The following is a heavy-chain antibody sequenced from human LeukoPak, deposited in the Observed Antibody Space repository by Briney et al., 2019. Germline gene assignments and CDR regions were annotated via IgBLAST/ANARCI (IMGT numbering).Heavy chain of an antibody. D-gene: IGHD3-22*01. CDR1: GYRFTTYW. CDR2: IYPGDSDS. J-gene: IGHJ4*02. Sequence: GESLKISCKGSGYRFTTYWIGWVRQMPGKGLEWMGIIYPGDSDSRYRPSFQGQVTISADKSISPAYLQWSRLKASDTAMYYCARHRSPYYYDSSGYPLTTYYFDYWGPGTLVTVSS. CDR3: ARHRSPYYYDSSGYPLTTYYFDY. V-gene: IGHV5-51*01.